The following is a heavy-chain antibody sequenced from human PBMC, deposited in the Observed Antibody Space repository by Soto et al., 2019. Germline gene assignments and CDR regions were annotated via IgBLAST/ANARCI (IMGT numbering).Heavy chain of an antibody. CDR2: IYYSGST. Sequence: QVQLQESGPGLVKPSQTLSLTCTVSGGSISSGGYYWSWIRQHPGKGMEWIGYIYYSGSTYYTPSLKSRVTISVYTSKNQFSLKLSSVTAADTAVYYCARGRSVAQGLDYWGQGTLVTVSS. J-gene: IGHJ4*02. V-gene: IGHV4-31*03. CDR3: ARGRSVAQGLDY. CDR1: GGSISSGGYY.